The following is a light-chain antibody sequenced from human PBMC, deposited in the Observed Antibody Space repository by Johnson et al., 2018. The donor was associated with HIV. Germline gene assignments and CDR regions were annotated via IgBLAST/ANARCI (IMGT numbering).Light chain of an antibody. J-gene: IGLJ1*01. CDR2: DNN. CDR3: GTWDNSLGTGGV. Sequence: QSVLTQPPSVSAAPGQKVTISCSGSSSNIGNNFVSWYQHLPGTTPKLLIYDNNKRPSGIPDRFSGSKSGTSATLGITGLQTGDEADYYCGTWDNSLGTGGVFGTGTRVTVL. CDR1: SSNIGNNF. V-gene: IGLV1-51*01.